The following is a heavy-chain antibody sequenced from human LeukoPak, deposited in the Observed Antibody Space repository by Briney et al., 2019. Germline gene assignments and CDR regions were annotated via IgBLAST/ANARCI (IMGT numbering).Heavy chain of an antibody. J-gene: IGHJ4*02. D-gene: IGHD6-19*01. CDR2: FGRSGAGT. CDR3: AKRDSSGSNYFAY. V-gene: IGHV3-23*01. CDR1: GFTFAGCA. Sequence: SGGSLRLSCAASGFTFAGCAMSWVRQAPGKGLEWVSTFGRSGAGTFYADPVKGRFTISRDNSKNTLYLQMNSLRAEDTAVYYCAKRDSSGSNYFAYWGQGDLVTVSS.